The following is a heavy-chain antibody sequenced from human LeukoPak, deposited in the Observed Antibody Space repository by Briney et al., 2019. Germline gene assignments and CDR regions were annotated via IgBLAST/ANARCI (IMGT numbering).Heavy chain of an antibody. CDR2: ITGDTSTI. CDR3: ARRFDL. J-gene: IGHJ4*02. CDR1: GLTFSNYG. Sequence: QPGGSLRLSCAASGLTFSNYGMSWVRQAPGKGLEWVSYITGDTSTIYYADSVKGRFTISRDNTENSLYLQMTSLRAEDTAVYYCARRFDLWGQGTLVTVSS. V-gene: IGHV3-48*01.